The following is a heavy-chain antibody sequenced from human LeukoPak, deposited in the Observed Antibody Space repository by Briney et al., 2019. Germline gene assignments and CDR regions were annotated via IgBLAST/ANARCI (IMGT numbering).Heavy chain of an antibody. J-gene: IGHJ4*02. D-gene: IGHD3-22*01. CDR2: IIPIFGTA. CDR3: ARGELHYDSSGYSFDC. Sequence: SVKVSCKASGGTFSSYAISWVRQAPGQGLEWMGGIIPIFGTANYAQTVQGRVTISTDESKSTAYMELSSLRSEDTAVYYCARGELHYDSSGYSFDCWGQGTLVTVSS. V-gene: IGHV1-69*05. CDR1: GGTFSSYA.